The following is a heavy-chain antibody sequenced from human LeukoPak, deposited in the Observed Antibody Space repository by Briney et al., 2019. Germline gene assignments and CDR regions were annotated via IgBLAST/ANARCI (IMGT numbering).Heavy chain of an antibody. V-gene: IGHV1-46*01. D-gene: IGHD4-11*01. CDR1: GYTFTNYY. J-gene: IGHJ4*02. CDR2: TDPIGGST. Sequence: ASVKVPCTASGYTFTNYYIHWVRQAPGQGLEWMGITDPIGGSTNYAQKFQGRVTMTRDTSTSTVYMELSSLRSEDSAVYYCARWTTTYLDYWGQGTLVTVSS. CDR3: ARWTTTYLDY.